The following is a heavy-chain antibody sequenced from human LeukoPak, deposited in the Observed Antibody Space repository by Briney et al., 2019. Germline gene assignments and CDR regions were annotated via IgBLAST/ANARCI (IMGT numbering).Heavy chain of an antibody. CDR3: GKPTVGYRGGHKSVWPVAT. J-gene: IGHJ5*02. D-gene: IGHD3-16*01. CDR1: GFTFGSHA. Sequence: PGGSLRLSCEASGFTFGSHAMYWVRQAPGKGLEWVAGIFGSGGSPHYADPVKGRFTISRDNSRNTVYLQINSLRAEDTAVYYCGKPTVGYRGGHKSVWPVATWGPGAL. CDR2: IFGSGGSP. V-gene: IGHV3-23*01.